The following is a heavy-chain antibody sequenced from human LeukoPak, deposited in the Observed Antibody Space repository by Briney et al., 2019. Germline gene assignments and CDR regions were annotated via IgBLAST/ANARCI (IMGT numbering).Heavy chain of an antibody. V-gene: IGHV3-7*01. CDR3: ARGGIAAAGIHAY. D-gene: IGHD6-13*01. J-gene: IGHJ4*02. CDR1: GFTFSSYW. Sequence: GGSLRLSCAASGFTFSSYWMSWVRQAPGKGLEWVANIKQDGSEKYYVDSVKGRFTISRDNAKNSLYLQMNSLRAEDTAVYYCARGGIAAAGIHAYWGQGTLVTVSS. CDR2: IKQDGSEK.